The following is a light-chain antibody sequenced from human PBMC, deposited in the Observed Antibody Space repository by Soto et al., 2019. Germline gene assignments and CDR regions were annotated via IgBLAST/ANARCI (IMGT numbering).Light chain of an antibody. CDR2: AAS. Sequence: DIQMTQSPSTVSASVGDRVTITCRASQNIISWLAWYQQQPGRAPKLLIYAASILQSGVPSRFSRSWFGTDFTLTINSPQPEDFATYYCQQAYGFPVTFGQGTRLEIK. CDR1: QNIISW. J-gene: IGKJ5*01. CDR3: QQAYGFPVT. V-gene: IGKV1-12*01.